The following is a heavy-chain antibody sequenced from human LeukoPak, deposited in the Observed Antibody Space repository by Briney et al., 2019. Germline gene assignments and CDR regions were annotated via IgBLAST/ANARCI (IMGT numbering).Heavy chain of an antibody. V-gene: IGHV3-33*05. CDR3: ARELSQIVWGGLDY. CDR1: GFIFSHYG. CDR2: IQNDASTR. J-gene: IGHJ4*02. D-gene: IGHD2-21*01. Sequence: GGSLRLSCTASGFIFSHYGMHWVRQAPGKGLEWVAVIQNDASTRNYVDSVKGRFTISRDNSENTVFLQMDSLRVEDTAVYYCARELSQIVWGGLDYGGQGTLVSVPS.